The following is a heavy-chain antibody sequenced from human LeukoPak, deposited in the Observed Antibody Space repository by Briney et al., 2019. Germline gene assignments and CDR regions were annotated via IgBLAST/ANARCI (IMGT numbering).Heavy chain of an antibody. Sequence: SVTLSLTCAVYGGSFSGYYWSWIRQPPGKGLEWIGEINHSGSTNYNPSLKSRVTISVDTSKNQFSLKLSSVTAADTAVYYCARVLGSGYSDYWGQGTLVTVSS. CDR2: INHSGST. D-gene: IGHD2-15*01. J-gene: IGHJ4*02. CDR3: ARVLGSGYSDY. V-gene: IGHV4-34*01. CDR1: GGSFSGYY.